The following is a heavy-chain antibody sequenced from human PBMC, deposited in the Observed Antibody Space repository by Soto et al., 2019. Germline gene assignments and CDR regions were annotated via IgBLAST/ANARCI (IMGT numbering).Heavy chain of an antibody. D-gene: IGHD3-22*01. V-gene: IGHV3-23*01. J-gene: IGHJ3*02. CDR2: ISGSGGST. CDR1: GFTFSSYA. Sequence: GGSLRLSCAASGFTFSSYAMSWVRQAPGKGLEWVSAISGSGGSTYYADSVKGRFNISRDNSKNTLYLQMNSLRAEDTAVYYCAKDYASYYYDSSGDAFDIWGQGTMVTVSS. CDR3: AKDYASYYYDSSGDAFDI.